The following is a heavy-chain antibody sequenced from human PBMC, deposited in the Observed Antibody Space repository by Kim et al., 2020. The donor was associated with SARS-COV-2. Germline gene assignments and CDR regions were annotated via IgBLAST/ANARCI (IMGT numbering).Heavy chain of an antibody. CDR2: VIPILGLV. CDR3: ARDLEGPEFDAFDV. V-gene: IGHV1-69*10. CDR1: GGSFSNSA. J-gene: IGHJ3*01. Sequence: SVKVSCKTSGGSFSNSALSWVRQAPGQGPEWMGGVIPILGLVKYAKKFEGRVTITADESSRTVYLELSSLRSEDTAVYYCARDLEGPEFDAFDVWGQGT.